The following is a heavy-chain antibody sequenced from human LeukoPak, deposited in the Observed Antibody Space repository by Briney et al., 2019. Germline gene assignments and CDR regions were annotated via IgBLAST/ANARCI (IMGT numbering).Heavy chain of an antibody. D-gene: IGHD2-15*01. V-gene: IGHV3-30*04. CDR2: ISYDGSNK. J-gene: IGHJ6*04. CDR1: GLTFSSYA. CDR3: ARDGDCSGGSCYSAHYYYGMDV. Sequence: GRSLRLSCAASGLTFSSYAMHWVRQAPGKGLEWVAVISYDGSNKYYADSVKGRFTISRDNSKNTLYLQMNSLRAEDTAVYYCARDGDCSGGSCYSAHYYYGMDVWGKGTTVTVSS.